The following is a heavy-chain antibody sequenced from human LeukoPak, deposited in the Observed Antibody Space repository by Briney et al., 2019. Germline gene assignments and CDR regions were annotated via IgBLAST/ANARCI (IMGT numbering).Heavy chain of an antibody. D-gene: IGHD6-19*01. Sequence: GGSLRLSCATSGFTFSNHAMHWVRQASGKGLEWVSAIGTAGDTFYPGSVKGRFTISRENAKNSLSLQMNSLRAEDTAVYYCARDPTPIASGWTFDPWGQGTLVTVSS. J-gene: IGHJ5*02. CDR1: GFTFSNHA. V-gene: IGHV3-13*01. CDR2: IGTAGDT. CDR3: ARDPTPIASGWTFDP.